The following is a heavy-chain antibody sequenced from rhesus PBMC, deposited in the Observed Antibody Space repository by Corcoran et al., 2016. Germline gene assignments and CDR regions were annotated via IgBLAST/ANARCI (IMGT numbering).Heavy chain of an antibody. V-gene: IGHV4-122*02. CDR1: CYSISSGYY. D-gene: IGHD3-40*01. J-gene: IGHJ5-1*01. CDR3: ARGGRWRFDV. CDR2: IIIRGRT. Sequence: QVQLQESGPGLVKPSETLSLNCAVSCYSISSGYYWSWIRQPPGKGLEEIGLIIIRGRTSYNPSLKRRVTMSREPSKNQCSLKLGAVTAADTAVYYCARGGRWRFDVWGPGVLVTVSS.